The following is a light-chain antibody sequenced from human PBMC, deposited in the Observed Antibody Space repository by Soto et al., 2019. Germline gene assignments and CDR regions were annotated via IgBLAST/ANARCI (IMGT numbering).Light chain of an antibody. CDR2: GAS. CDR1: QSVSSNY. Sequence: EFVLTQSPGTLCLSPGEGATLPCRASQSVSSNYLAWYQQKPGQAPRLVLYGASSRASGIPDRFTGSGSGTDFTLTTSRVEPEDFAVYYCQQYGGSPPYTFGQGTKVDIK. CDR3: QQYGGSPPYT. V-gene: IGKV3-20*01. J-gene: IGKJ2*01.